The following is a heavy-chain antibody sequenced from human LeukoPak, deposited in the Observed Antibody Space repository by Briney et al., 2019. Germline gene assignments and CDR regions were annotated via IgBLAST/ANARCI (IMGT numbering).Heavy chain of an antibody. CDR2: ISSSGSTI. V-gene: IGHV3-48*03. CDR3: ARGDSGSYYFDY. D-gene: IGHD1-26*01. CDR1: GFTFSSYE. Sequence: GGFLRLSCAASGFTFSSYEMNWVRQAPGKGLEWVSYISSSGSTIYYADSVKGRFTISRDNAKNSLYLQMNSLRAEDTAVYYCARGDSGSYYFDYWGQGTLVTVS. J-gene: IGHJ4*02.